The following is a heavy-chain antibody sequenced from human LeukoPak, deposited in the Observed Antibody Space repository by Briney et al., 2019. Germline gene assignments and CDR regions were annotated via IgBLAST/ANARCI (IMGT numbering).Heavy chain of an antibody. Sequence: SDPPSLTRNVSGYSISSGYFWGWVRQPPGKGLEWIGRIYQRATVHYNPSLKSRVTISVDTSKNQFSLKLSSVTAADTAVYYCARHRTYGSGTLYYYYYYLDVWGKGTTVTISS. CDR2: IYQRATV. CDR1: GYSISSGYF. J-gene: IGHJ6*03. V-gene: IGHV4-38-2*02. CDR3: ARHRTYGSGTLYYYYYYLDV. D-gene: IGHD3-10*01.